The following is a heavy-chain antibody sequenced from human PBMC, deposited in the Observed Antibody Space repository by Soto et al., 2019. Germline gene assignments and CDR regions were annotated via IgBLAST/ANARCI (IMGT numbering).Heavy chain of an antibody. D-gene: IGHD6-13*01. J-gene: IGHJ5*02. CDR1: GFTFSSYW. V-gene: IGHV3-7*01. Sequence: EVQLVESGEILVQPGGSLRLSGATSGFTFSSYWMTWVRGAPGRGLEWVANIKQDGSEEYYVDSVKGRFTISRDNAKNSLYLQMNSLRAEDTAVYYCARSGNSRNGGFDPWGQGTLVTVSS. CDR2: IKQDGSEE. CDR3: ARSGNSRNGGFDP.